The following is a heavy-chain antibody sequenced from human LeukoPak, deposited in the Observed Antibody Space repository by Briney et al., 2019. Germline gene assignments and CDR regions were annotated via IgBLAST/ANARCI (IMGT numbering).Heavy chain of an antibody. CDR3: AKDFFGYSSGWTYYFDC. CDR1: GLTFSSYA. Sequence: QTGGSLRLSCAASGLTFSSYAMSWVRQAPGKGLEWVSAISGSGGGTYYADSVKGRFTISRDNSKNTLYLQMNSLRAEDTAVYYCAKDFFGYSSGWTYYFDCWGQGTRVTVSS. CDR2: ISGSGGGT. V-gene: IGHV3-23*01. D-gene: IGHD6-19*01. J-gene: IGHJ4*02.